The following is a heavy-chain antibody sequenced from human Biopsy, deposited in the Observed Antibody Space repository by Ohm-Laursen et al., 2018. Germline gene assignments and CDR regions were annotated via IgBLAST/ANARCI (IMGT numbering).Heavy chain of an antibody. CDR3: AADIIFTLDS. CDR1: GFTFSSFA. D-gene: IGHD2/OR15-2a*01. V-gene: IGHV3-23*01. Sequence: GSLRLSCAASGFTFSSFAMTWVRQAPGKGLEWVSSIGGTVDGTYYADSVKGRFTISTDNSNNTLYLQMNSLTSEDTAVYYCAADIIFTLDSWGQGTLVTVSS. CDR2: IGGTVDGT. J-gene: IGHJ4*02.